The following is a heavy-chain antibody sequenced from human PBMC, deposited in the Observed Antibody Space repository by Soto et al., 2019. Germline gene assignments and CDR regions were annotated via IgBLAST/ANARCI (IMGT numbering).Heavy chain of an antibody. D-gene: IGHD3-10*01. V-gene: IGHV3-7*01. CDR1: GFAFSNFW. CDR3: ASGNYYNGMDV. J-gene: IGHJ6*02. CDR2: IKKDGSEQ. Sequence: GGSLRLSCAASGFAFSNFWMTWVRQAPGKGLGWVANIKKDGSEQYYVDSVKGRFTVSRDNAKNSVDLQMNSLRPEDTAVYYCASGNYYNGMDVWGQGTTVTVSS.